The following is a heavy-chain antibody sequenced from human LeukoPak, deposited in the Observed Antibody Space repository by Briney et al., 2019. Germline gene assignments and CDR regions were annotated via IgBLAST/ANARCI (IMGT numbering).Heavy chain of an antibody. Sequence: HPGRSLRLSCAASGFTFDDYAMHWVRQAPGKGLEWVSGISWNSGSIGYADSVKGRFTISRDNAKNSLYLQMNSLRAEDTALYYCAKDRAHSSSWYRVYYYYGMDVWGQGTTVTVSS. CDR3: AKDRAHSSSWYRVYYYYGMDV. CDR1: GFTFDDYA. D-gene: IGHD6-13*01. V-gene: IGHV3-9*01. CDR2: ISWNSGSI. J-gene: IGHJ6*02.